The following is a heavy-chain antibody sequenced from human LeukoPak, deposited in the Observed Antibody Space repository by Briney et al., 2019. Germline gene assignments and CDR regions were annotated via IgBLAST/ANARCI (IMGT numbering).Heavy chain of an antibody. V-gene: IGHV3-30*02. CDR1: GFAFSTQG. J-gene: IGHJ6*02. Sequence: GGSLRLSCATSGFAFSTQGMHWVRQAPGKGLEWVAAIWHDGNNKYYVDSVKGRFTISRDNSKNTVYLQMNSLRAEDTAVYYCAKDSSPYYYYYGMDVWGQGTTVIVSS. CDR3: AKDSSPYYYYYGMDV. CDR2: IWHDGNNK.